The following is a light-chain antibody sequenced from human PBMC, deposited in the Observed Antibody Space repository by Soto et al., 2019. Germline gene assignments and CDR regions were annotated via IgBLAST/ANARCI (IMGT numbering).Light chain of an antibody. CDR3: QSYDSSRSVV. J-gene: IGLJ2*01. Sequence: QSVLTQPPSVSGAPGQRVTISCTGSGSTIGAPYDVHWYQQLPGTAPKLLIYDDTHRPSGVPDRFSGSRSGTSASLAISGLQAEDEADYYCQSYDSSRSVVFGGGTKLTVL. CDR1: GSTIGAPYD. CDR2: DDT. V-gene: IGLV1-40*01.